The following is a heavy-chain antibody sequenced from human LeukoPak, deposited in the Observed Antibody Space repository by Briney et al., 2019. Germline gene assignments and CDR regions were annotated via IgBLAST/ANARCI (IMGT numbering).Heavy chain of an antibody. CDR1: GGSFSGYY. CDR3: ARPKRSGIVGYCSSTSCRGAAFDI. J-gene: IGHJ3*02. D-gene: IGHD2-2*03. Sequence: PSETLSLTCAVYGGSFSGYYWSWIRQPPGKGLEWIGEINHSGSTNYNPSLKSRVTISVDTSKNQFSLKLSSVTAADTAVYYCARPKRSGIVGYCSSTSCRGAAFDIWGQGTMVTVSS. V-gene: IGHV4-34*01. CDR2: INHSGST.